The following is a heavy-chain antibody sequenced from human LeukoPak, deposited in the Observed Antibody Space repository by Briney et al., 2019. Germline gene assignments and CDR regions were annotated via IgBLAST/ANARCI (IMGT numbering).Heavy chain of an antibody. Sequence: SETLSLTCTVSGGSISSSSYYWGWIRQPPGKGLEWIGSIYYSGSTYYNPSLKSRVTISVDTSKNQFSLKLSSVTAADTAVYYCASSLTTDTLFDAGGPLWGQGTLVTVSS. V-gene: IGHV4-39*01. CDR2: IYYSGST. J-gene: IGHJ4*02. CDR3: ASSLTTDTLFDAGGPL. D-gene: IGHD4-11*01. CDR1: GGSISSSSYY.